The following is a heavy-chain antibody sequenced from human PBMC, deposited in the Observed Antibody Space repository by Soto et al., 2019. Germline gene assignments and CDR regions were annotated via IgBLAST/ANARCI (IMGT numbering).Heavy chain of an antibody. Sequence: QVQLVQSGAEVKKPGSSVKVSCKASXXXXXXYAISWVRQXPGQGLXWMGGIISIFGTADYAQRFQGRVTITADESTSTAYMELTSLRSEDTAVXYCXXXYXXXXXXXXXXXXXGMXXWGQGTTVTVSS. CDR1: XXXXXXYA. CDR2: IISIFGTA. V-gene: IGHV1-69*12. CDR3: XXXYXXXXXXXXXXXXXGMXX. D-gene: IGHD3-10*01. J-gene: IGHJ6*02.